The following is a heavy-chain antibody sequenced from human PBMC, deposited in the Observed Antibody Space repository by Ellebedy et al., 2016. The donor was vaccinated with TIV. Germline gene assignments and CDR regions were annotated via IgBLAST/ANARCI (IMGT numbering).Heavy chain of an antibody. Sequence: AASVKVSCKASGYTFTSYAMNWVRQAPGQGLEWMGWINTNTGNPTYAQGFTGRFVFSLDTSVSTAYLQISSLKAGDTAVYYCARGSGPRGSYFRWFDPWGQGTLVTVSS. CDR1: GYTFTSYA. J-gene: IGHJ5*02. CDR3: ARGSGPRGSYFRWFDP. CDR2: INTNTGNP. V-gene: IGHV7-4-1*02. D-gene: IGHD1-26*01.